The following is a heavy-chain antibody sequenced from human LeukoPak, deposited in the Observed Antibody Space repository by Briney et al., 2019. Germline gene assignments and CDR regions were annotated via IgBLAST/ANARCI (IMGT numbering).Heavy chain of an antibody. CDR2: IYSGGNT. D-gene: IGHD6-13*01. J-gene: IGHJ5*02. CDR3: ARAQQQLVYSWFDP. V-gene: IGHV3-66*01. Sequence: PGGSLRLSCAASGFTASSNYMSWVRQAPGKGLEWASVIYSGGNTYYADSVKGRFSISRDNSKNTLYLQMNSLRADDTAVYYCARAQQQLVYSWFDPWGQGTLVTVSS. CDR1: GFTASSNY.